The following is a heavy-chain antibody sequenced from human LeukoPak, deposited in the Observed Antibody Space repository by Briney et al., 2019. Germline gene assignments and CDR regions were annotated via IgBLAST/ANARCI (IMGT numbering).Heavy chain of an antibody. V-gene: IGHV3-23*01. D-gene: IGHD3-3*01. J-gene: IGHJ4*02. CDR2: ISGSGGST. Sequence: QPGGSLRLSCAASGFTFSSYAMSWGRQAPGRGLEWVSAISGSGGSTYYADSVKGRFTISRDNSKNTLYLQMNSLRAEDTAVYYCAKYTSLRFLEWMGDRFDYWGQGTLVTVSS. CDR1: GFTFSSYA. CDR3: AKYTSLRFLEWMGDRFDY.